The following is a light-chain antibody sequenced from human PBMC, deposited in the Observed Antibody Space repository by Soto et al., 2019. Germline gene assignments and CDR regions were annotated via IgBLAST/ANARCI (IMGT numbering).Light chain of an antibody. CDR3: KQYGRTLPWT. J-gene: IGKJ1*01. Sequence: DIVLTQSPGTLSLSPGDRATLSCRASQSLGTAYLAWYQQRPGQAPKLLIYAAFTRATGTPDRFSGGGSGTDFTLTISRVEPEDFAVYYCKQYGRTLPWTLGQGTKVDIK. CDR1: QSLGTAY. CDR2: AAF. V-gene: IGKV3-20*01.